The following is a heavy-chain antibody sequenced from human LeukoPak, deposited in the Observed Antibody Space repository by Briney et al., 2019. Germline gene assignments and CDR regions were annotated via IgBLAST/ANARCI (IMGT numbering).Heavy chain of an antibody. CDR3: ARRGSGYYLDY. CDR2: IYHSGIT. V-gene: IGHV4-38-2*02. J-gene: IGHJ4*02. D-gene: IGHD3-22*01. Sequence: SETLSLTCTVSDGSINSGHYWGWIRQPPGKGLEWIGRIYHSGITFYNPSLKSRVTISVDTSKNQFSLNLSSVTAADTAVYYCARRGSGYYLDYWGQGTLVTVSS. CDR1: DGSINSGHY.